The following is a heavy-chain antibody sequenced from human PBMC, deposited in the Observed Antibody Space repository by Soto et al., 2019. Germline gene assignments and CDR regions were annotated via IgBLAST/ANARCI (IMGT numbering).Heavy chain of an antibody. V-gene: IGHV4-34*01. CDR1: GGSFSGYY. CDR3: ARGQGDRSSTSCYAGNWDY. J-gene: IGHJ4*02. CDR2: INHSGST. D-gene: IGHD2-2*01. Sequence: SETLSLTCAVYGGSFSGYYWSWIRQPPGKGLEWIGEINHSGSTNYNPSLKSRVTISVDTSKNQFSLKLSSVTAADTAVYYCARGQGDRSSTSCYAGNWDYWGQGTLVTVSS.